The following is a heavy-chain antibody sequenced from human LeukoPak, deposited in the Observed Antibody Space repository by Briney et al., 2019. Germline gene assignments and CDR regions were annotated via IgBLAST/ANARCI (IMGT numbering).Heavy chain of an antibody. V-gene: IGHV4-59*01. Sequence: SETLSLTCTVSGGSISSYYWSWIRQPPGKGLEWIGYIYYSGSTNYNPSLKSRVTISVDTSKNQFSLKLSSVTAADTAVYYCAGSTDNSYGYSPFDYWGQGALVTVSS. CDR1: GGSISSYY. CDR2: IYYSGST. J-gene: IGHJ4*02. CDR3: AGSTDNSYGYSPFDY. D-gene: IGHD5-18*01.